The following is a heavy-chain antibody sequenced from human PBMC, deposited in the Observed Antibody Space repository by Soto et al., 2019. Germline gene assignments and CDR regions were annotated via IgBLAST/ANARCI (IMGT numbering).Heavy chain of an antibody. CDR1: GFTFSRVS. J-gene: IGHJ4*02. V-gene: IGHV3-30*09. Sequence: QVQLVESGGGVVQLGRSLRLSCAASGFTFSRVSLHWVRQAPGKGLEWLALISYDGSNKYNADSVKGRFAISRDNSKNTLYLQVNSLRPEDTAVSYCARTTAVAGTPEFDYLGQGTLVTVSS. D-gene: IGHD6-19*01. CDR3: ARTTAVAGTPEFDY. CDR2: ISYDGSNK.